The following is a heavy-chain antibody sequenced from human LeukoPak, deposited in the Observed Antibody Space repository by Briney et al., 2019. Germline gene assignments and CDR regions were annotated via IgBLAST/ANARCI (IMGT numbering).Heavy chain of an antibody. CDR3: AGRDESTGYSFDY. J-gene: IGHJ4*02. CDR1: GGSITSHH. CDR2: VQTSGNT. V-gene: IGHV4-4*07. D-gene: IGHD3-9*01. Sequence: PSGTLSLTCIVSGGSITSHHWSWIRQPAGKGPAGKGLEWIGQVQTSGNTQYNPSIKSRVAMSVDTSKNHFSLELSSVNVADTAVYYCAGRDESTGYSFDYWGQGALVTVSS.